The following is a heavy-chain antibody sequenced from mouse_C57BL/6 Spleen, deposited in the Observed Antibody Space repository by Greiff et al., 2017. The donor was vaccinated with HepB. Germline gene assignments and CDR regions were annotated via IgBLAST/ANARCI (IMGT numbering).Heavy chain of an antibody. CDR3: ARGEYDVWFAY. CDR2: ISSGSSTI. J-gene: IGHJ3*01. Sequence: DVQLVESGGGLVKPGGSLKLSCAASGFTFSDYGMHWVRQAPEKGLEWVAYISSGSSTIYYADTVKGRFTISRDNAKNTLFLQMTSLRSEDTAMYYCARGEYDVWFAYWGQGTLVTVSA. V-gene: IGHV5-17*01. CDR1: GFTFSDYG. D-gene: IGHD2-14*01.